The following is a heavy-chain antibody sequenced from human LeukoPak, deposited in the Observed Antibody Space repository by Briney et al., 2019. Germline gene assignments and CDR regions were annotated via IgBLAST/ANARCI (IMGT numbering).Heavy chain of an antibody. V-gene: IGHV4-59*01. CDR2: IYNSGRT. CDR1: GASISSYY. J-gene: IGHJ4*02. Sequence: SETLSLTCTVSGASISSYYWSWIRQPPGKGLEWIGYIYNSGRTNYNPSLKSRVTISVDTSKNQFSLRLNSVTAADTAMYYCARGHSNCSPTSCYFPSDYWGQGTLVTVSS. CDR3: ARGHSNCSPTSCYFPSDY. D-gene: IGHD2-2*01.